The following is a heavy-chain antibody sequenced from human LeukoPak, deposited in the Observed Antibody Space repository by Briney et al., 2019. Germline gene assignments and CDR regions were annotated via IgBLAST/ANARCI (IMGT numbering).Heavy chain of an antibody. V-gene: IGHV3-7*03. CDR2: IKQDESEK. J-gene: IGHJ4*02. CDR1: GFTFSSYW. CDR3: ARVASNYDFDY. Sequence: GSLRLSCAASGFTFSSYWMSWVRQAPGKGLEWVANIKQDESEKYYVDSVKGRFTISRDNAKNSLYLQMNSLRAEDTALYYCARVASNYDFDYWGQGTLVTVSS. D-gene: IGHD4-11*01.